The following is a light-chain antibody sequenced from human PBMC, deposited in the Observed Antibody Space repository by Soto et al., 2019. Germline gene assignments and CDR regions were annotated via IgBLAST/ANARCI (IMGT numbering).Light chain of an antibody. CDR3: QQYGSSPQT. V-gene: IGKV3-20*01. J-gene: IGKJ1*01. CDR2: GAS. Sequence: DIVLTQSPGPLSLSPGERATLSCKSSQSVSSSYLAWYQQKPGQAPRLIIYGASSRATGIPDRFSGSGSGTDFTLTISRLEPEDVAVYYCQQYGSSPQTLGQGTKVDIK. CDR1: QSVSSSY.